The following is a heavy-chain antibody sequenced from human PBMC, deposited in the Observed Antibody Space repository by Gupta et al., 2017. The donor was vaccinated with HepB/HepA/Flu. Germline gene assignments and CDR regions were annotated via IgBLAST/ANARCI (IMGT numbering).Heavy chain of an antibody. Sequence: IYGTGETYYNVSLNSRITISMDTSKNQFSLKLTSVTAADTAVYYCARVGLTKTWGQGTLVTVSS. CDR2: IYGTGET. V-gene: IGHV4-39*01. D-gene: IGHD4/OR15-4a*01. CDR3: ARVGLTKT. J-gene: IGHJ1*01.